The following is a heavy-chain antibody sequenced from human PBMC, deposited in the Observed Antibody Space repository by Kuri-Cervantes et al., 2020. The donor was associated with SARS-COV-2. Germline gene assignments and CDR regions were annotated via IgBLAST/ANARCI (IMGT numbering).Heavy chain of an antibody. CDR3: ARVVRGVIIEGDY. D-gene: IGHD3-10*01. V-gene: IGHV3-30-3*01. J-gene: IGHJ4*02. CDR1: GFTFNNYD. CDR2: ISYDGSKK. Sequence: GGSLRLSCAASGFTFNNYDMYWVRQAPGKGLEWVAVISYDGSKKYYADSVKGRFTISRDNSKNTLYLQMNSLRAEDTAVYYCARVVRGVIIEGDYWGQGTLVTVSS.